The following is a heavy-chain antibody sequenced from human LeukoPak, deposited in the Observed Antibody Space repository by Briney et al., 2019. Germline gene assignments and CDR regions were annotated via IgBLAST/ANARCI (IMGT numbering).Heavy chain of an antibody. Sequence: GGSLRLSCAASGFTFSRYAMNWVRQAPGKGLEWVSAISGRGDSTFYAESVKGRFTISRDNSNNTLNLQMNSLKAGDTAVYYCAKDPPFFWSDSYYFDSWGQGTLVTVAS. CDR3: AKDPPFFWSDSYYFDS. J-gene: IGHJ4*02. D-gene: IGHD3-3*01. CDR1: GFTFSRYA. V-gene: IGHV3-23*01. CDR2: ISGRGDST.